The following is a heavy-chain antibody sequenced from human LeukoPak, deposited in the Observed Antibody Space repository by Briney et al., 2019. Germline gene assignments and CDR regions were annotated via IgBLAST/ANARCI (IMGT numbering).Heavy chain of an antibody. CDR3: ARDLLVTTVTPRINWFDP. CDR2: ISAYNGNT. V-gene: IGHV1-18*01. J-gene: IGHJ5*02. D-gene: IGHD4-17*01. Sequence: GASVKVSCKASGYTFTSYGISWVRQAPGQGLEWMGWISAYNGNTNYAQKLQGGVTMTTDTSTSTAYMELRSLRSDDTAVYYCARDLLVTTVTPRINWFDPWGQGTLVTVSS. CDR1: GYTFTSYG.